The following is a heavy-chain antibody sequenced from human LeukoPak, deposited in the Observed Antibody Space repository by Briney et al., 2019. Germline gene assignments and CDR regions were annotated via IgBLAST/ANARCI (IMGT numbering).Heavy chain of an antibody. CDR2: IYYSGST. J-gene: IGHJ6*03. D-gene: IGHD2-15*01. CDR1: GGSISSYY. V-gene: IGHV4-59*01. Sequence: SETLSLTRTVSGGSISSYYWSWIRQPPGKGLEWIGYIYYSGSTNYNPSLKSRVTISVDTSKNQFSLKLSSVTAADTAVYYCARDLRSVAGYYYYYMDVWGKGTTVTVSS. CDR3: ARDLRSVAGYYYYYMDV.